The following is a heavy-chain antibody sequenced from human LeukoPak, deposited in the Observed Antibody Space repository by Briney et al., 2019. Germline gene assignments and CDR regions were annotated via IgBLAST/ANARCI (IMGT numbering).Heavy chain of an antibody. Sequence: GTSVKVSCKASGYTFTNYDINWVRQAAGQGLEWLAWLNPSSGNTGYAQKFQGRVTITRDTSITTAYMELRSLTSGDTAVYYCVRPLGYCSGTTCSNALDIWGQGTTVTVSS. V-gene: IGHV1-8*03. CDR1: GYTFTNYD. J-gene: IGHJ3*02. CDR2: LNPSSGNT. D-gene: IGHD2-2*03. CDR3: VRPLGYCSGTTCSNALDI.